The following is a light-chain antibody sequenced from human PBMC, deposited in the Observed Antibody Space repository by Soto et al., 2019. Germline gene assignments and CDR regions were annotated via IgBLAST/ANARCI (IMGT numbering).Light chain of an antibody. Sequence: QSALTQPASVSGSPGQSITISCTGTSSDFGNYNLVSWYQQHPGKVPKLILFEVNKRPSGVSGRFSGSKSGTSASLAISGLQSEDEADYYCAAWDDSLNGWVFGGGTKLTVL. J-gene: IGLJ3*02. V-gene: IGLV2-14*02. CDR3: AAWDDSLNGWV. CDR2: EVN. CDR1: SSDFGNYNL.